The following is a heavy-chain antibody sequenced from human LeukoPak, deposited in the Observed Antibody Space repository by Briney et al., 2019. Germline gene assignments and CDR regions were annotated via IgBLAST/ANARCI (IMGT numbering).Heavy chain of an antibody. CDR2: IYYSGST. V-gene: IGHV4-59*01. Sequence: PSQTLSLTCTVSGGSISSYYWSWIRQPPGKGLEWIGYIYYSGSTNYNPSLKSRVTISVDTSKNQFSLKLSSVTAADTAVYYCARAGGSYGDAFDIWGQGTMVTVSS. D-gene: IGHD1-26*01. CDR1: GGSISSYY. CDR3: ARAGGSYGDAFDI. J-gene: IGHJ3*02.